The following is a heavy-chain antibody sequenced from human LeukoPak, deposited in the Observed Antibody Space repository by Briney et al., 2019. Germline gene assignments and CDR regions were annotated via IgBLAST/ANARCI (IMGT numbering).Heavy chain of an antibody. D-gene: IGHD2-15*01. CDR1: GFSVNTNY. Sequence: GGSLRLSCAASGFSVNTNYMTWVRQAPGKGLEWVSVLYSGGGAYYADSVKDRFTISRDYSQNTLLLQMNSLRAEDTALYCCARGETSDDIVEDAFDIWGQGTMVAVSS. J-gene: IGHJ3*02. CDR3: ARGETSDDIVEDAFDI. V-gene: IGHV3-66*01. CDR2: LYSGGGA.